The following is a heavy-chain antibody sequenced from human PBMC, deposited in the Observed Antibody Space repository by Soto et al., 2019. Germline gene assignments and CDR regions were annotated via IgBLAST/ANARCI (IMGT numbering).Heavy chain of an antibody. CDR1: GYTFTSYG. CDR3: ARDGNGDSPTLDY. CDR2: ISAYNGNT. D-gene: IGHD1-1*01. V-gene: IGHV1-18*04. J-gene: IGHJ4*02. Sequence: QVQLVQSGAEVKKPGASVKVSCKASGYTFTSYGISWVRQAPGQGLEWMGWISAYNGNTNYAQKLQGRVTMTTDTPPSTASRELRSLGSDDTAVNYVARDGNGDSPTLDYWGKETLSPSPQ.